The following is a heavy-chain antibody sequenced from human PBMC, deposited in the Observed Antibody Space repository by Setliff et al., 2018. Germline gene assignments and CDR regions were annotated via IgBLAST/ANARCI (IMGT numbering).Heavy chain of an antibody. Sequence: PGGSLRLSCAASGFTFSYAWVSWVRQAPGKGLEWAGRIKSYGSGGTIDYAAPVEGRFTISRDDSKNTVYLQMSSLKIEDTAVYYCVHNADFIGTFNTWGQGTMVTVSS. V-gene: IGHV3-15*01. CDR3: VHNADFIGTFNT. CDR2: IKSYGSGGTI. CDR1: GFTFSYAW. J-gene: IGHJ3*01. D-gene: IGHD2-8*01.